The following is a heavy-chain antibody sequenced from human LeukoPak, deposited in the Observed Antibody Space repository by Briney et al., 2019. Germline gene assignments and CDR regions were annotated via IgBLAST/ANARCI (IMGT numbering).Heavy chain of an antibody. CDR1: GFSLSTRGVG. CDR3: ARTLVDYVWGSYRYTGFDY. V-gene: IGHV2-5*02. J-gene: IGHJ4*02. CDR2: IYWDDDK. D-gene: IGHD3-16*02. Sequence: SGPTLVKPTQTLTLTCTFSGFSLSTRGVGVGLIRQPPGKALEWLALIYWDDDKRYSPSLKSRLTITKDTSKNQVVLTMTNMDPVDTATYYCARTLVDYVWGSYRYTGFDYWGQGTLVTVSS.